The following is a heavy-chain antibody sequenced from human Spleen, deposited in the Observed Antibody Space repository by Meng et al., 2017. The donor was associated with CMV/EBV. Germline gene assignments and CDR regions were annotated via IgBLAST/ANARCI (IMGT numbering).Heavy chain of an antibody. Sequence: GGSLRLSCAASGFTFRSYWMHWVRQAPGKGLVWVSRVRSDGSVTAYADSVKGRFTISRDNAKNTLYLQMNSLRAEDTAVYYCAREWGMAGTTGTAGDAFDIWGQGTMVTVSS. V-gene: IGHV3-74*01. J-gene: IGHJ3*02. CDR3: AREWGMAGTTGTAGDAFDI. D-gene: IGHD1-7*01. CDR1: GFTFRSYW. CDR2: VRSDGSVT.